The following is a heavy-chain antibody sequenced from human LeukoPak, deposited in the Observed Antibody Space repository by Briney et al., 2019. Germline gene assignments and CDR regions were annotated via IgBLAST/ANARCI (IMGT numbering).Heavy chain of an antibody. CDR3: ARGENTYIDY. CDR2: MSYDGSNK. Sequence: GGSLRLSCAASGFTFSSYVMHWVRQAPGKGLEWVAVMSYDGSNKYYADSVKGRFTISRDNAKDTLYLQMNSLRAEDTAVYYCARGENTYIDYWGQGTLVTVSS. CDR1: GFTFSSYV. D-gene: IGHD3-16*01. J-gene: IGHJ4*02. V-gene: IGHV3-30-3*01.